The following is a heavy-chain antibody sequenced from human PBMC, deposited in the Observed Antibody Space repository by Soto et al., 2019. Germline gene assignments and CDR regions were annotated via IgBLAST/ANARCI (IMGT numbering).Heavy chain of an antibody. D-gene: IGHD6-19*01. CDR3: AKDSAPYSSGWYFQGEEDY. CDR1: GFTFSSYA. J-gene: IGHJ4*02. Sequence: EVQLLESGGGLVQPGGSLRLSCAASGFTFSSYAMSWVRQAPGKGLEWVSAISGSGGSTYYADSVKGRFTISRDNSKNTLYLQMNSLRAEVTAVYDCAKDSAPYSSGWYFQGEEDYWGQGTLVTVSS. V-gene: IGHV3-23*01. CDR2: ISGSGGST.